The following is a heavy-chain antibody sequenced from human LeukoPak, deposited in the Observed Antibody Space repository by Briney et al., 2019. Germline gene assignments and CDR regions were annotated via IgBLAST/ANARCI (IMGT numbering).Heavy chain of an antibody. CDR3: ARDLQSNHDY. CDR2: ISSSSSYI. D-gene: IGHD1-14*01. J-gene: IGHJ4*02. Sequence: PGGSLRLSCAASGFTFSSYEMNWVRQAPGKGLEWVSSISSSSSYIYYADSVKGRFTISRDNAKNSLYLQMNSLRAEDTAVYYCARDLQSNHDYWGQGTLVTVSS. CDR1: GFTFSSYE. V-gene: IGHV3-21*01.